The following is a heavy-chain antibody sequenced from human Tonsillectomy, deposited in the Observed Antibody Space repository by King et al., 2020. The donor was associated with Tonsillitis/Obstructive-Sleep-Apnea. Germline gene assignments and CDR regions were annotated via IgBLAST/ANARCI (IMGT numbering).Heavy chain of an antibody. V-gene: IGHV4-34*01. Sequence: VQLQQWGAGLLKPSETLSLTCAVYGGSFSGYYWSWIRQPPGKGLEWIGEINHSGSTNYNPSLKSRVTISVETSKNQFSLKLSSVTAADTAVYYCARDPYGDQGDYWGQGTLVTVSS. J-gene: IGHJ4*02. CDR1: GGSFSGYY. CDR3: ARDPYGDQGDY. CDR2: INHSGST. D-gene: IGHD4-17*01.